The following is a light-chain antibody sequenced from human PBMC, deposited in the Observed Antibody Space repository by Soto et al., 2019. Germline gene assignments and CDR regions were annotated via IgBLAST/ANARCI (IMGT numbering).Light chain of an antibody. CDR2: GAS. CDR3: QQYGNPPFT. Sequence: EIVLTQSPGTLSLSPGEGATLSCRASQSVTRDCLAWYRQTPGQAPRLLIHGASSRLTGIPDRFSGSGSGTDFTLTISRLEPEDSAVYCCQQYGNPPFTFGQGTKLEIK. J-gene: IGKJ2*01. CDR1: QSVTRDC. V-gene: IGKV3-20*01.